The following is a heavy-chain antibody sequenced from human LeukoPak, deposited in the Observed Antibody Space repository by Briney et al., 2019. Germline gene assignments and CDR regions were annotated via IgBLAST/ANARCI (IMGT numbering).Heavy chain of an antibody. D-gene: IGHD5-18*01. V-gene: IGHV3-30-3*01. J-gene: IGHJ3*02. CDR1: GFTFSSYA. CDR3: ASPGYSSLLDAFDI. Sequence: PGGSLRLSCAASGFTFSSYAMHWVRQAPGKGLEWVAVISYDGSNKYYADSVKGRFTISRDNSKNTLYLQMNSLRAEDTAVYYRASPGYSSLLDAFDIWGQGTMVTVSS. CDR2: ISYDGSNK.